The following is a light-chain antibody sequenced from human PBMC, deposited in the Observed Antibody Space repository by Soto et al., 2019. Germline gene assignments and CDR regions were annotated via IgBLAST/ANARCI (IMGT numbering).Light chain of an antibody. CDR2: GAS. CDR1: QSVSSSY. CDR3: QQYGSSPPFT. Sequence: EIVLTQSPGTLSLSPGERATLSCRASQSVSSSYLAWYQQKPGQAPRLLIYGASSRATGIPDRFSGSGSGTDFTLTIRRLEPEDFAVYYCQQYGSSPPFTFGPGNKVDIK. V-gene: IGKV3-20*01. J-gene: IGKJ3*01.